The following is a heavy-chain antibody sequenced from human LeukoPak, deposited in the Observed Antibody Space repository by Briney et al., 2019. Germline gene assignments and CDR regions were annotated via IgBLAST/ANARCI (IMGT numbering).Heavy chain of an antibody. CDR3: ARVGAAMGLYYFDY. J-gene: IGHJ4*02. D-gene: IGHD5-18*01. CDR1: GFTVSSNY. CDR2: IYSGGST. Sequence: GGSLRLSCAASGFTVSSNYMSWVRQAPGKGLEWVSVIYSGGSTYYADSVKGRFTISRDNSKNTLYLQMNSLRAEDTAVYYCARVGAAMGLYYFDYWGQGTLVTVSS. V-gene: IGHV3-53*01.